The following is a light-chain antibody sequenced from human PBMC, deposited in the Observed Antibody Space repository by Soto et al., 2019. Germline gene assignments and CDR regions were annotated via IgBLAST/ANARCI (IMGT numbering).Light chain of an antibody. V-gene: IGLV3-21*02. J-gene: IGLJ2*01. Sequence: SYELTQPPSVSVAPGQTARITCGGNDIGRKSVHWYQQKPGQAPVLVVYADNDRPSGIPERFSGSNSGNTATMTISRVEAGDEADYYCQVWDSGSAQVVFGGGTKLTVL. CDR3: QVWDSGSAQVV. CDR2: ADN. CDR1: DIGRKS.